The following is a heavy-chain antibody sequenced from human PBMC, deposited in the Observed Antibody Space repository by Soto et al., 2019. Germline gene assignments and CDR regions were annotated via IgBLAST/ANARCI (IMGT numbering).Heavy chain of an antibody. D-gene: IGHD3-10*01. J-gene: IGHJ4*02. CDR2: ISGSGGST. V-gene: IGHV3-23*01. CDR3: AKDYYYGSGSYYQFDY. Sequence: EVQLLESGGGLVQPGGSLRLSCAASGFTFSSYAMNWVRQAPGKGLEWVSGISGSGGSTYYADSVKGRFTISRDNSKNTLYMQMTSLRAEDTAVYYCAKDYYYGSGSYYQFDYWGQGTLVTVSS. CDR1: GFTFSSYA.